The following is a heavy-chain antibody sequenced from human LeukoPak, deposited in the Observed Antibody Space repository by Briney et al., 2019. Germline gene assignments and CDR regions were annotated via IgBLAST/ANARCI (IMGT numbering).Heavy chain of an antibody. V-gene: IGHV4-34*01. CDR3: ARHGSGGALGYYYDGDYYFDY. CDR1: GGSFSGYY. D-gene: IGHD3-22*01. J-gene: IGHJ4*02. Sequence: PSETLSLTCAVYGGSFSGYYWSWIRQHPGKGLEWIGYIYYSGSTYYNPSLKSRVTISVDTSKNQFSLKLSSVTAADTAVYYCARHGSGGALGYYYDGDYYFDYWGQGTLVTVSS. CDR2: IYYSGST.